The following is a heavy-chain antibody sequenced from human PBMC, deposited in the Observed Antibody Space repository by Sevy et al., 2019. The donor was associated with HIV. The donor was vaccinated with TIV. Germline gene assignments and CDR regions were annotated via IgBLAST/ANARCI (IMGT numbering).Heavy chain of an antibody. V-gene: IGHV3-30-3*01. CDR3: ARDQLGSIDY. J-gene: IGHJ4*02. CDR1: GFTFSTYA. CDR2: VSSDGSEI. D-gene: IGHD7-27*01. Sequence: GGSLRLSCAVSGFTFSTYAMHWVRQALGKGLECVAIVSSDGSEINYADSVKGRFTISRDNSRNTLYLQMNSLRTEDTALYYCARDQLGSIDYWGQGTLVTVSS.